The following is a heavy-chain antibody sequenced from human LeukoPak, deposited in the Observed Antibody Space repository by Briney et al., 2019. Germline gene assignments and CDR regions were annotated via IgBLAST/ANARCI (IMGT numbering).Heavy chain of an antibody. Sequence: WASVTVSYTASVYTFTVYYIHWVRQAPGEGLEWVGWIYPNSGDTYYAQKFHGRVTMTRDTSINTAYMELSRLTSDDTGVYFCARPPHELVSAASFAYLGQGTLVTVSS. CDR3: ARPPHELVSAASFAY. J-gene: IGHJ4*02. CDR2: IYPNSGDT. V-gene: IGHV1-2*02. D-gene: IGHD2-2*01. CDR1: VYTFTVYY.